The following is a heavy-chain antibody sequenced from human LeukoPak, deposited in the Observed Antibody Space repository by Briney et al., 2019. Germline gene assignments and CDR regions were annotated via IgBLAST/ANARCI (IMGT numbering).Heavy chain of an antibody. CDR1: GDSISCCY. J-gene: IGHJ4*02. CDR2: VFISGST. CDR3: VRQGYNYGAFNA. Sequence: SDTLSLTCAVSGDSISCCYWTWIRQSAEKGLEWIGRVFISGSTNYNPSLQGRVTMSVDRSKSQFSLRLSSVTAADTAVYYCVRQGYNYGAFNAWGQGTLVTVS. V-gene: IGHV4-4*07. D-gene: IGHD5-18*01.